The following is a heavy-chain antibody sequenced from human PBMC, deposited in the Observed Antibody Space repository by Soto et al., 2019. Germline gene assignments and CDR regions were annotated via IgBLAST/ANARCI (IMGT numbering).Heavy chain of an antibody. D-gene: IGHD4-17*01. V-gene: IGHV1-46*03. Sequence: ASVKVSCKASGYTFTSYYMHWVRQAPGQGLEWMGIINPSGGSTSYAQKFQGRVAMTRDTSTSTVYMELSSLRSEDTAVYYCARTSMVTTVDYWGQGTLVTVSS. CDR1: GYTFTSYY. CDR3: ARTSMVTTVDY. CDR2: INPSGGST. J-gene: IGHJ4*02.